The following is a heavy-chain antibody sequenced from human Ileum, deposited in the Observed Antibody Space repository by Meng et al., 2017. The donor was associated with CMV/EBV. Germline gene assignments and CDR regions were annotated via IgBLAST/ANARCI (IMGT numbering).Heavy chain of an antibody. Sequence: ASVKVSCKASGYTFTGYYMHWVRQAPGQGLEWMGWINPNSGGTNYAQKFQGRVTMTRDTSISTAYMELSRLRSDDTAVYYCARDKSAYSSSWYTAGAYWGQGTLVTVSS. CDR3: ARDKSAYSSSWYTAGAY. CDR1: GYTFTGYY. CDR2: INPNSGGT. J-gene: IGHJ4*02. D-gene: IGHD6-13*01. V-gene: IGHV1-2*02.